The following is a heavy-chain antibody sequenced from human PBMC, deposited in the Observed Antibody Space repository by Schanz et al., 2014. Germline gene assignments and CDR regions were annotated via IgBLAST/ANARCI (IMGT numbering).Heavy chain of an antibody. CDR1: GFTFSTYA. J-gene: IGHJ4*02. V-gene: IGHV3-23*04. Sequence: EVQLEESGGGLVQPGGSLRLSCSASGFTFSTYAMSWVRQAPGKGLEWVSAINGNGGITYYRDSVKGRFIVSRDNSKNTLYLEMNRLRVDDTAVYYCAKHVRSLTGNDYWGQGTLVTVSS. CDR2: INGNGGIT. D-gene: IGHD3-9*01. CDR3: AKHVRSLTGNDY.